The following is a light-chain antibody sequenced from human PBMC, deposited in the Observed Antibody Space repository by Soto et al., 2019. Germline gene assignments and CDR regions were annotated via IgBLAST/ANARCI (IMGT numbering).Light chain of an antibody. CDR2: WAS. J-gene: IGKJ3*01. Sequence: DIVMIQSPASLAVSLGERPSIHCKSSQCGLYSYNNKSYLAWYQQKPGQPPKLLIYWASTRECGVPDRFSGSGSGTDFTLTISSLQAEDVAVYYCQQYYSTPFTFGPGTKVDIK. V-gene: IGKV4-1*01. CDR3: QQYYSTPFT. CDR1: QCGLYSYNNKSY.